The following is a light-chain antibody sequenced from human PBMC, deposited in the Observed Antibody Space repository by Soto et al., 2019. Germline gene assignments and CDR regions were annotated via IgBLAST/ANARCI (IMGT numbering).Light chain of an antibody. Sequence: QSALTQPRSASGPPGLSVTITCTGTSSDVGGYNYVSWYQQHPGKAPKLMIYEVSKRPSGVPDRFSGSKSGNTASLTVSGLQAEDEADYYCSSYAGSNNFVFGTGTKVIVL. J-gene: IGLJ1*01. CDR3: SSYAGSNNFV. CDR2: EVS. V-gene: IGLV2-8*01. CDR1: SSDVGGYNY.